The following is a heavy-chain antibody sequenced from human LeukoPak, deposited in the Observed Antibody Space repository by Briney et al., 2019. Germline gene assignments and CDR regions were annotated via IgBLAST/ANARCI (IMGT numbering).Heavy chain of an antibody. D-gene: IGHD1-26*01. CDR1: GFTFSSYG. J-gene: IGHJ4*02. CDR2: IRYDGSNK. Sequence: PGGSLRLSCAASGFTFSSYGMHWVRQAPGKGLEWVAFIRYDGSNKYYADSVKGRFTISRDNSKNTLYLQMNSLRVEDTALYYCTKTLVPSGIYHEDYFDYWGQGTLVTVSS. CDR3: TKTLVPSGIYHEDYFDY. V-gene: IGHV3-30*02.